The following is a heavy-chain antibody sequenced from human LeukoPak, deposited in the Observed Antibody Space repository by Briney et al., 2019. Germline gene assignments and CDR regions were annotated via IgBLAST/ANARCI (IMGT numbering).Heavy chain of an antibody. V-gene: IGHV1-69*13. Sequence: GASVKVSCKASGGTFSSYAISWVRQAPGQGLAWMGGIIPIFGTANYAQKFQGRVTITADESTSTAYMELSSLRSEDTAVYYCARDPRGSEEGYFDYWGQGTLVTVSS. CDR1: GGTFSSYA. CDR3: ARDPRGSEEGYFDY. J-gene: IGHJ4*02. CDR2: IIPIFGTA. D-gene: IGHD3-10*01.